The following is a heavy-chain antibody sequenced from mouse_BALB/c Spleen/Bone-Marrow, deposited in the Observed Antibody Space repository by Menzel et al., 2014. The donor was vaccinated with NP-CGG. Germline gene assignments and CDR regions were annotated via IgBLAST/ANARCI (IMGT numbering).Heavy chain of an antibody. CDR3: ARSGYSAMDY. V-gene: IGHV1-80*01. CDR2: IYPGDGDT. D-gene: IGHD1-3*01. J-gene: IGHJ4*01. Sequence: QVQLQQSGAELVRPGSSVKISCKPSGYAFSSYWMNWVKQGPGQGPEWIGQIYPGDGDTNYNGKFKGKATLTADKSSSTAYMHLSSLTSEDSAVYFCARSGYSAMDYWGQGTSVTVSS. CDR1: GYAFSSYW.